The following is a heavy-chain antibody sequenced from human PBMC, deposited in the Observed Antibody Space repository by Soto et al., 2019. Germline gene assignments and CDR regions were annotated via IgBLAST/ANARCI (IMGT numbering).Heavy chain of an antibody. D-gene: IGHD3-10*01. CDR3: ARVHLLVRGVPPYYYYGMDV. Sequence: QVQLQESGPGLVKPSQTLSLTCTVSGGSISSGGYYWSWIRQHPGKGLEWIGYIYYSGSTYYNPYLKSRVTISVDTSKNQFSLKLSSVTAADTAVYYCARVHLLVRGVPPYYYYGMDVWGQGTTVTVSS. V-gene: IGHV4-31*03. J-gene: IGHJ6*02. CDR2: IYYSGST. CDR1: GGSISSGGYY.